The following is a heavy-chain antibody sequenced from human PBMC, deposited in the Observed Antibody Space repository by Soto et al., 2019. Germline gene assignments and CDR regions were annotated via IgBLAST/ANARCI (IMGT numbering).Heavy chain of an antibody. CDR3: ARGLHPLRIAAANWFAP. Sequence: QVQLQQWGAGLLKPSETLSLTCAVYGGSFSGYYWSWIRQPPGKGLEWIGEINHSGSTNYNPSLKRRVTISVDTSKNQFSLKLSSVTAADTAVDYCARGLHPLRIAAANWFAPWGQGTLVTVSS. CDR2: INHSGST. J-gene: IGHJ5*02. CDR1: GGSFSGYY. V-gene: IGHV4-34*01. D-gene: IGHD6-13*01.